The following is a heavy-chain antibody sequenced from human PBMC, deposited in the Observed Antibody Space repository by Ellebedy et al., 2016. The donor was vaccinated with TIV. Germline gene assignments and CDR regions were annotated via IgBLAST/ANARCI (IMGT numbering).Heavy chain of an antibody. CDR3: AREGDTNYYYYYGMDV. V-gene: IGHV3-23*01. Sequence: GGSLRLSXAASGFPFSSYAMSWVRQAPGKGLEWVSAISGSGGSTYYADSVKGRFTISRDNSKNTLYLQMNSLRAEDTAVYYCAREGDTNYYYYYGMDVWGQGTTVTVSS. CDR2: ISGSGGST. D-gene: IGHD5-18*01. J-gene: IGHJ6*02. CDR1: GFPFSSYA.